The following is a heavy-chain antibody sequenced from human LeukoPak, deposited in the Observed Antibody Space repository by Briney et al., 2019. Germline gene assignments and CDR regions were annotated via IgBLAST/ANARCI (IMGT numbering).Heavy chain of an antibody. Sequence: GGSLRLSCAASGFTFSSYSMNWVRQAPGKGLEWVSYISSSSSTIYYADSVKGRFTISRDNSKNTLYLQMNSLRAEDTAVYYCAKDGKRPVVPAAIYFQHWGQGTLVTVSS. CDR1: GFTFSSYS. V-gene: IGHV3-48*01. J-gene: IGHJ1*01. CDR3: AKDGKRPVVPAAIYFQH. CDR2: ISSSSSTI. D-gene: IGHD2-2*01.